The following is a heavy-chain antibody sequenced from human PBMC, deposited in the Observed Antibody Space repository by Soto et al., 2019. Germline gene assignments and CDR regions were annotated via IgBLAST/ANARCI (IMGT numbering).Heavy chain of an antibody. CDR3: ASPPQLLN. V-gene: IGHV3-7*01. D-gene: IGHD4-4*01. J-gene: IGHJ4*02. Sequence: PCGSLRLSCAVSGFTFSSYWMSWVRQAPGKGLEWVANINQDGSEQYYVDSVKGRFTISRDNAKKSLYLQMNRLRAEDTAVYYCASPPQLLNWGPGTLVTVSS. CDR2: INQDGSEQ. CDR1: GFTFSSYW.